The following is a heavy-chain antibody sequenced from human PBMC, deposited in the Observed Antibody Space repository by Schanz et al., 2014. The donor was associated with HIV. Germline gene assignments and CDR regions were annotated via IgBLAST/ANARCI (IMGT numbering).Heavy chain of an antibody. CDR1: GFTFSNYA. V-gene: IGHV3-30*04. J-gene: IGHJ4*02. Sequence: QVQLVETGGGVVQPGRSLRLSCAVSGFTFSNYAMHWVRQAPGKGLEWVAVISYDGSNKYYADSVKGRFTISRDNSKNTLYLQMNSLRAEDTAVYYCAKVHTYYYYHSSGYYGYFDYWGQGTLVTVSS. CDR3: AKVHTYYYYHSSGYYGYFDY. CDR2: ISYDGSNK. D-gene: IGHD3-22*01.